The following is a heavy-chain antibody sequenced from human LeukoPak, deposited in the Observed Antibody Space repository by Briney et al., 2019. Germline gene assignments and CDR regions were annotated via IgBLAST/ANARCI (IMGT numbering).Heavy chain of an antibody. CDR3: ARFAAGGSYYYYMDV. CDR1: GLTFSSYT. J-gene: IGHJ6*03. D-gene: IGHD6-25*01. Sequence: GGSLRLSCAASGLTFSSYTMNWVRQPPGKGLEWVSNIGTSSTTIYYADSVKGRFTISRDNAKNSLYLQMNSLRADDTAVYYCARFAAGGSYYYYMDVWGKGTTVTVSS. CDR2: IGTSSTTI. V-gene: IGHV3-48*01.